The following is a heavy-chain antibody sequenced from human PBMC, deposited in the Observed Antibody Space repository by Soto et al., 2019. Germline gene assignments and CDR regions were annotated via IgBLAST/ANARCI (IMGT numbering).Heavy chain of an antibody. CDR1: GGCISSSSFR. Sequence: SERLWRTWSVAGGCISSSSFREAWIRKPQGKGLEWIGSIYYSGSTYYNPSLKSRVTISVDTSKNQFSLKLSSVTAADTAVYYCATRTDIIATADSEYFQRWGQGTLVTVSS. J-gene: IGHJ1*01. D-gene: IGHD6-13*01. CDR3: ATRTDIIATADSEYFQR. CDR2: IYYSGST. V-gene: IGHV4-39*01.